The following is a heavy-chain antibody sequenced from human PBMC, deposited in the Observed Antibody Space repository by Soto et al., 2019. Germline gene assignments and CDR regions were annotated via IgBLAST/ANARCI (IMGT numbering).Heavy chain of an antibody. CDR3: AAIPYYDILTGPFDY. J-gene: IGHJ4*02. CDR2: IIALLGIT. Sequence: GASVKVSCKVSGGTLSSETISWLRQAPGQGLEWIGWIIALLGITNYAQKFQERVTITRDMSTSTAYMELSSLRSEDTAVYYCAAIPYYDILTGPFDYWGQGTLVTVSS. CDR1: GGTLSSET. D-gene: IGHD3-9*01. V-gene: IGHV1-69*02.